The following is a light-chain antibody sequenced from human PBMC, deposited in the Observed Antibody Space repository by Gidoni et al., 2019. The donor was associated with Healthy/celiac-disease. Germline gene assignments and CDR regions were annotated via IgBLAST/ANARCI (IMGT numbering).Light chain of an antibody. CDR1: QSVSSN. Sequence: EIVMTQSPATLSVSPGERATLSCRASQSVSSNLAWYQQKPGQAPRRLIYGASTRATGIPARFSGSGSGTEFTLTISSRQSEDFAVYYCQQYNNWPGTFGQGTKVEI. CDR3: QQYNNWPGT. V-gene: IGKV3-15*01. CDR2: GAS. J-gene: IGKJ1*01.